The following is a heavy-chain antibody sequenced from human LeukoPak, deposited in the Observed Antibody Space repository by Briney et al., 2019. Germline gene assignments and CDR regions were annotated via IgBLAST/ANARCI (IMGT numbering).Heavy chain of an antibody. CDR3: AREYYDTSGTKYALDI. CDR1: GYTFTAYY. CDR2: IDPDSGGT. J-gene: IGHJ3*02. D-gene: IGHD3-22*01. V-gene: IGHV1-2*02. Sequence: GASVKVSCKASGYTFTAYYVHWVRQAPGQGLEWMGCIDPDSGGTNSAQKFQGRITMTRDTSISTASMELSRLRSDDTAVYYCAREYYDTSGTKYALDIWGQGTMVTVSS.